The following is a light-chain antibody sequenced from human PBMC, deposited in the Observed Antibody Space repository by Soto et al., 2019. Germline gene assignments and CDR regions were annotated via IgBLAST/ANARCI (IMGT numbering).Light chain of an antibody. J-gene: IGLJ2*01. Sequence: YELTQPHSVSVAPGTTARITCGGNNIGTNSVHWYQQKPGQAPVLVIYYDSDRPSGIPERFSGSNSGNTATLTISRVEAGDEADYYCQVWDSSSDLVVFGGGTKLTVL. CDR2: YDS. CDR3: QVWDSSSDLVV. V-gene: IGLV3-21*04. CDR1: NIGTNS.